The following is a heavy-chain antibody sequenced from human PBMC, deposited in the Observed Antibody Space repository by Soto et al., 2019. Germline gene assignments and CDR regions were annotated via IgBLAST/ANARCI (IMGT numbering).Heavy chain of an antibody. J-gene: IGHJ6*02. V-gene: IGHV3-30*18. CDR3: AKDIYYYYGKDV. CDR1: GFNFNSYG. CDR2: ISYDGSNQ. Sequence: GGSLRLSCAASGFNFNSYGMHWVRQAPGKGLEWVAVISYDGSNQYYADSVKGRFTISRDNSKNTLDLQMNSLRAEDTGVYYCAKDIYYYYGKDVWGQGTTVTVSS.